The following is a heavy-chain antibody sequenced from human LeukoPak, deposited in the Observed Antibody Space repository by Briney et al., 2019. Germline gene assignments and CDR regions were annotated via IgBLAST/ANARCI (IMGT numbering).Heavy chain of an antibody. CDR1: GGSVSSGSYY. Sequence: PSETLSLTCTVSGGSVSSGSYYWSWIRQPPGKGLKWIGYIYYSGSTNYNPSLKSRVTISVDTPKNQFSLKLSSVTAADTAVYYCARGYCSGGSCYSRTLGYWGQGTLVTVSS. CDR3: ARGYCSGGSCYSRTLGY. D-gene: IGHD2-15*01. J-gene: IGHJ4*02. CDR2: IYYSGST. V-gene: IGHV4-61*01.